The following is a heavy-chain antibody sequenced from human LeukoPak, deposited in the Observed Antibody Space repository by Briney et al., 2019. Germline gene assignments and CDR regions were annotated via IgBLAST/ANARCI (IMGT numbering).Heavy chain of an antibody. J-gene: IGHJ4*02. V-gene: IGHV3-23*01. Sequence: GGSLRLSCAASGFTFSSYAMSWVRQAPGKGLEWVSAISGSGGSTYYGDSVKGRFTISRDNSKNTLYLQMNSLRAEDTAVYYCAKDRLRMKRYDYWGQGTLVTVSS. CDR2: ISGSGGST. CDR3: AKDRLRMKRYDY. D-gene: IGHD5-12*01. CDR1: GFTFSSYA.